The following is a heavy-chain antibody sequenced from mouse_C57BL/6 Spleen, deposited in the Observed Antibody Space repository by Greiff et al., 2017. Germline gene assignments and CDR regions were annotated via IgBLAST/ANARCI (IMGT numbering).Heavy chain of an antibody. CDR1: GYTFTSYW. CDR2: IDPSDSYT. D-gene: IGHD1-1*01. J-gene: IGHJ2*01. CDR3: ARFHYYGSSSYFDY. V-gene: IGHV1-69*01. Sequence: QVQLQQPGAELVMPGASVKLSCKASGYTFTSYWMHWVKQRTGQGLEWIGEIDPSDSYTNYNQKFKGKSTLTVDKSSSTAYMQLSSLTSEDSAVYYCARFHYYGSSSYFDYWGQGTTLTVSS.